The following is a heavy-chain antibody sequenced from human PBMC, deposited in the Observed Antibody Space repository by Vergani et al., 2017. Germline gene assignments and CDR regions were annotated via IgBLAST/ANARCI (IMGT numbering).Heavy chain of an antibody. CDR2: ISAYNGNT. Sequence: QVQLVQSGAEVKKPGASVKVSCKASGYTFTSYGISWVRQAPGQGLEWMGWISAYNGNTNYAQELQGRVTMTTDTSTSTAYMELRSLRSDDTAVYYCARETDYDFWSGYYNPHGAFDIWGQGTMVTVSS. J-gene: IGHJ3*02. V-gene: IGHV1-18*01. D-gene: IGHD3-3*01. CDR3: ARETDYDFWSGYYNPHGAFDI. CDR1: GYTFTSYG.